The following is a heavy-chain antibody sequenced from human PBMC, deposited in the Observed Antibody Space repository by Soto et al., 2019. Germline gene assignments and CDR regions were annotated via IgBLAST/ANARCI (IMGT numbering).Heavy chain of an antibody. Sequence: QVQLAQSGAEVKKPGASVKVSCKASGYTFTSYGISWVRQAPGQGLEWMGWISAYNGNTNYAQKLQGRVTMTTDTSTSIAYRELRSLRSDDTAVYYCARSWYGSGRYFTFDPWGQGTLVTVSS. J-gene: IGHJ5*02. D-gene: IGHD3-10*01. CDR2: ISAYNGNT. CDR3: ARSWYGSGRYFTFDP. V-gene: IGHV1-18*01. CDR1: GYTFTSYG.